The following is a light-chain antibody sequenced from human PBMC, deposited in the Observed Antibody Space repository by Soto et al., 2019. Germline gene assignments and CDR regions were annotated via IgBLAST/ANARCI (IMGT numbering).Light chain of an antibody. J-gene: IGKJ4*01. CDR2: DAS. CDR3: QQYNSSPT. Sequence: DIQMTQSPSTLSASVGDRVTITCRASQSISSWLAWYQQKPVKAPKLLIYDASSLESGVPSRFSGSGSGTEFTLTISSLQPDDFATYYCQQYNSSPTFCGGTKVEIK. CDR1: QSISSW. V-gene: IGKV1-5*01.